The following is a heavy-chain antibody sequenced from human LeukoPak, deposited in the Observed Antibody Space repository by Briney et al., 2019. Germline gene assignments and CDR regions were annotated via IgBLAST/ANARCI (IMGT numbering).Heavy chain of an antibody. Sequence: GGSLRLSCAASGFTSSSYAMSWVRQAPGKGLEWLSYITSSSSNIYYADSVKGRFTISRDNAKNSLYLQMNSLRDEDTALYYCVRSKTYFFEYWGQGALVTVSS. CDR3: VRSKTYFFEY. V-gene: IGHV3-48*02. CDR2: ITSSSSNI. D-gene: IGHD1-26*01. J-gene: IGHJ4*02. CDR1: GFTSSSYA.